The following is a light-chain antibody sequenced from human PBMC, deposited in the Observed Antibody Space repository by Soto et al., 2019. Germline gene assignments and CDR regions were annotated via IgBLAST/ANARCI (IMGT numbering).Light chain of an antibody. V-gene: IGLV1-44*01. CDR2: NNN. CDR1: SSNIGSNT. J-gene: IGLJ2*01. CDR3: AAWDDSLNGHVV. Sequence: QSVLTQPPSASGTPGQRVTISCSGRSSNIGSNTVNWYQQLPGTAPKLLIYNNNQRPSGVPDRFSGFKSGPSASLAISGLQSEDEADYYCAAWDDSLNGHVVFGGGTKLTVL.